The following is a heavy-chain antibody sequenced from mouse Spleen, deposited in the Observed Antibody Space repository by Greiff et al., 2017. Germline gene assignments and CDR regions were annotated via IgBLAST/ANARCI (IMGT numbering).Heavy chain of an antibody. J-gene: IGHJ2*01. CDR1: GYTFTSYG. CDR2: IYPRSGNT. D-gene: IGHD1-1*01. Sequence: VQLQQSGAELARPGASVKLSCTASGYTFTSYGISWVKQRTGQGLEWIGEIYPRSGNTYYNEKFKGKATLTADKSSSTAYMELRSLTSEDSAVFSCAGGSRRVFDYWGQGTTLTVSS. V-gene: IGHV1-81*01. CDR3: AGGSRRVFDY.